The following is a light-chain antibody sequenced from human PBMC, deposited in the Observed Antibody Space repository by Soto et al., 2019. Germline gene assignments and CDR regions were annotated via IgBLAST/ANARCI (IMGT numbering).Light chain of an antibody. CDR1: QSVGGNY. CDR2: AAS. V-gene: IGKV3-20*01. Sequence: EIVLTQFPGTLSLSPGERATLSCRASQSVGGNYVAWYQQKPGQAPRVIIYAASNRASGIQDRFSGSGSGSDVTLTIRRLEPEDFAVYYCQQYGTSPWAFGQGTKVEIK. J-gene: IGKJ1*01. CDR3: QQYGTSPWA.